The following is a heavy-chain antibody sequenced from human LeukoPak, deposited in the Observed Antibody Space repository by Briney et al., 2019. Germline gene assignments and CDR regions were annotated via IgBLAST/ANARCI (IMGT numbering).Heavy chain of an antibody. D-gene: IGHD3-9*01. Sequence: SQTLSLTCTVSGGSISSGGYYWSWIRQHPGKGLEWIGYIYYSGSTYYNPSLKSRVTISVDTSKNQFSLKLSSVTAADTAVYYCAREREDILTGYYSYFDYWGQGTLVTVSS. CDR1: GGSISSGGYY. V-gene: IGHV4-31*03. CDR3: AREREDILTGYYSYFDY. CDR2: IYYSGST. J-gene: IGHJ4*02.